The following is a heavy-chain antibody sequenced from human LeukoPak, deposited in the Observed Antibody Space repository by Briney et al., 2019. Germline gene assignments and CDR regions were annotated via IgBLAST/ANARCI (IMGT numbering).Heavy chain of an antibody. V-gene: IGHV1-46*01. D-gene: IGHD6-13*01. CDR1: GYTFTSYY. Sequence: ASVKVSCKASGYTFTSYYMHWVRQAPGQGLEWMGIINPSGGSTSYAQKFQGRVTMTRDTSTSTVYMELSSLRSEDTAVYYCARDGGSSWLIHDAFDIWGQGTMVTVSS. J-gene: IGHJ3*02. CDR2: INPSGGST. CDR3: ARDGGSSWLIHDAFDI.